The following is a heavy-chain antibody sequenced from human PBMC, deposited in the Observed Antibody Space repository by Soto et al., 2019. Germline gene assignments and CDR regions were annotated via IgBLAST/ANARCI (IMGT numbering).Heavy chain of an antibody. D-gene: IGHD1-7*01. J-gene: IGHJ4*02. V-gene: IGHV4-34*01. Sequence: QVQLQQWGAGLLKPSETLSLTCAVYGGSFSGYYWSWIRQPPGKGMEWIGEINHSGSTNYNPSLKSRVTISVDTSKNQFSLKLSSVTAADTAVYYCARGSPGVELIGDDYWGQGTLVTVSS. CDR2: INHSGST. CDR1: GGSFSGYY. CDR3: ARGSPGVELIGDDY.